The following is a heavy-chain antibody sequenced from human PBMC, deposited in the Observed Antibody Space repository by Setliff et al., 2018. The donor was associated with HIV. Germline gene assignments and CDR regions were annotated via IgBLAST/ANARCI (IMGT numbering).Heavy chain of an antibody. CDR3: SRLTRSSSSSYKGRFDP. CDR1: DASINSNNYY. J-gene: IGHJ5*02. D-gene: IGHD6-13*01. CDR2: IYYSGTA. V-gene: IGHV4-39*01. Sequence: SETLSLTCSISDASINSNNYYWVWIRQTPGKGLEWIGSIYYSGTAYYNPSLKSRLIISVDTSKNQFSLNLSSMSAADTAVYFCSRLTRSSSSSYKGRFDPWGQGTLVTVSS.